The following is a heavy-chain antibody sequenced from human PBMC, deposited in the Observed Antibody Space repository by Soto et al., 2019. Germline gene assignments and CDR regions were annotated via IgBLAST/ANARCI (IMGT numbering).Heavy chain of an antibody. CDR3: AKLGFSGTYFHFDY. CDR1: GFPFINFA. J-gene: IGHJ4*02. Sequence: GGSLRLSCEASGFPFINFAMNWVRQSPGKGLEWVSSISGSGGRTWYADSVRGRFTISRDNSQNTLYLQMNGLRGEDTAVYYCAKLGFSGTYFHFDYWGQGALVTVSS. CDR2: ISGSGGRT. D-gene: IGHD3-10*01. V-gene: IGHV3-23*01.